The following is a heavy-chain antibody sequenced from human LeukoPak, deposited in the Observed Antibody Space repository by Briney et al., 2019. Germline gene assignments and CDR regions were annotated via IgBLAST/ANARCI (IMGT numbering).Heavy chain of an antibody. D-gene: IGHD2-2*01. CDR2: IWYDGCNK. V-gene: IGHV3-33*06. Sequence: GGSLRLSCAGSGCTFSRYGMHGVGQAPAKGVEGVALIWYDGCNKYYADFVKGRLTVSRDNSKKTLSLEMNSLRAEDTAVYYCAQAGPVVGGTFNDSYYYMDVWGNGTTVTVSS. CDR1: GCTFSRYG. CDR3: AQAGPVVGGTFNDSYYYMDV. J-gene: IGHJ6*03.